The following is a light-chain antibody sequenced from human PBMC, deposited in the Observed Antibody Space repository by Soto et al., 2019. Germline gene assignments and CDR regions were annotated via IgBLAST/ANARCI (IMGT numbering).Light chain of an antibody. CDR1: QSISNH. CDR2: AAS. CDR3: QQYNGYSTWT. J-gene: IGKJ1*01. V-gene: IGKV1-39*01. Sequence: DIQMTQSPSSLSASVEDRVIITCRASQSISNHLNWYQQKPGKAPKLLIYAASSLQGGVPSRFSGSGFGTEFTLTISRLQPDDFATYYCQQYNGYSTWTFGQGTKVDIK.